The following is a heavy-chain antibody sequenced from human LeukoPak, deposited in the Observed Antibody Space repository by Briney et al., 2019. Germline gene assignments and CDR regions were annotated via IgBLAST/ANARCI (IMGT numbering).Heavy chain of an antibody. J-gene: IGHJ5*02. CDR3: AKSRQWLRWFDP. CDR2: ISATSTTI. V-gene: IGHV3-48*01. CDR1: GFTFSSYN. D-gene: IGHD6-19*01. Sequence: GGSLRLSCAASGFTFSSYNMNWVRQAPGKGLEWISYISATSTTIYYAGSVKGRFTISRDNAENSLYLQMNSLRAEDTAVYYCAKSRQWLRWFDPWGQGTLVTVSS.